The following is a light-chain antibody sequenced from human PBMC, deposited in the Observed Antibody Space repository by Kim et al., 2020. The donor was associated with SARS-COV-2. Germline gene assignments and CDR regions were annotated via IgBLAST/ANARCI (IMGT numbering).Light chain of an antibody. J-gene: IGKJ4*01. CDR2: DAS. V-gene: IGKV3-20*01. CDR3: QQYRSWPFT. CDR1: RSITSSY. Sequence: LSPAEETTPSCSAGRSITSSYLAWYQQKPGQAPRLLVYDASTRATGISDRFSGSGSGTDFTLTISRLEPEDFAVYYCQQYRSWPFTFGRGTKVEI.